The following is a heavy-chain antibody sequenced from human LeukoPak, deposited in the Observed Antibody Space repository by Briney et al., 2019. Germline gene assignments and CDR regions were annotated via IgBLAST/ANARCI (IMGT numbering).Heavy chain of an antibody. Sequence: GGSLRLSCAASGFTFSDYYMSWIRQAPGKGLEWVSYISSSGSTIYYADSVKGRSTISRDNAKNSLYLQMNSLRAEDTAVYYCARGSYFDYGSGSSHYYYYMDVWGKGTTVTVSS. J-gene: IGHJ6*03. D-gene: IGHD3-10*01. CDR3: ARGSYFDYGSGSSHYYYYMDV. CDR2: ISSSGSTI. CDR1: GFTFSDYY. V-gene: IGHV3-11*04.